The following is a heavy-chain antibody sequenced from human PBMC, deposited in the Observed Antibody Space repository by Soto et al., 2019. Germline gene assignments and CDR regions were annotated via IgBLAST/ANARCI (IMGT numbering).Heavy chain of an antibody. CDR2: ISGSGDDT. D-gene: IGHD1-1*01. CDR1: GFTFSNFV. CDR3: ANPIPKSGTTFGF. J-gene: IGHJ4*02. V-gene: IGHV3-23*01. Sequence: QLLESGGGFVQPGGSLRLSCVASGFTFSNFVMPWVRQAPGEGLEWVSAISGSGDDTFYADSMKRRFTISRDNSKDTLSLQINSLRAEDTAVYYCANPIPKSGTTFGFWGQVTLVTVSS.